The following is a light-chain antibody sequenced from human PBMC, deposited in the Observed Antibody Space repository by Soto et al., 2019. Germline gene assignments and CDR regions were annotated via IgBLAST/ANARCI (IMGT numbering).Light chain of an antibody. Sequence: DIQMTQSPSTLSAFVGDRVTITCRASKSISTWLAWYQQKPGKAPKLLIYHASSLESGVPSRFSGSGSGTEFTLTISGLQPDDFATYYCQQYNSDSPITFGQGTRLEI. CDR2: HAS. CDR1: KSISTW. CDR3: QQYNSDSPIT. J-gene: IGKJ5*01. V-gene: IGKV1-5*01.